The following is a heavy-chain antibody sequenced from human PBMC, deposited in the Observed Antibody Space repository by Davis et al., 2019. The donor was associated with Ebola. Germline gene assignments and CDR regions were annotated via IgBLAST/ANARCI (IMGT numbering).Heavy chain of an antibody. CDR1: GGSFSGYY. J-gene: IGHJ6*02. D-gene: IGHD3-3*01. Sequence: SETLSLTCAVYGGSFSGYYWSWIRQPPGKGLEWIGEINHSGSTNYNPSLKSRVTISVDTSKIQFSLKLSSVTAADTAVYYCARVPYDFWSGYGMDVWGQGTTVTVSS. CDR3: ARVPYDFWSGYGMDV. V-gene: IGHV4-34*01. CDR2: INHSGST.